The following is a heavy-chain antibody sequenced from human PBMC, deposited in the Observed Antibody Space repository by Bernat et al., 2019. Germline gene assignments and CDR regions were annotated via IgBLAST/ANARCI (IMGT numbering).Heavy chain of an antibody. Sequence: EVQLVESGGGLVQPGGSLRLSCAASGFTFSSYWMSWVRQAQGKGLEWVANIKQDGSEKNYVTSLKGRFTSYRDNAKNSLYRQMNSMRAEDTAVYYCARAFEEWLVKRYWYFDLWGRGTLVTVSS. CDR2: IKQDGSEK. V-gene: IGHV3-7*01. J-gene: IGHJ2*01. CDR1: GFTFSSYW. CDR3: ARAFEEWLVKRYWYFDL. D-gene: IGHD6-19*01.